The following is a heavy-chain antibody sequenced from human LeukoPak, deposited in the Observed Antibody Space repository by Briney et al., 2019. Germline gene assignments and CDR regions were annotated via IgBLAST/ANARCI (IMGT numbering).Heavy chain of an antibody. CDR1: GFTFSDYY. Sequence: PGGSLRLSCAASGFTFSDYYMSWIRQPPGKGLEWIGEINHSGSTNYNPSLKSRVTISVDTSKNQFSLKLSSVTAADTAVYYCARGMDFQLPFDYWGQGTLVTVSS. CDR2: INHSGST. V-gene: IGHV4-34*01. CDR3: ARGMDFQLPFDY. J-gene: IGHJ4*02. D-gene: IGHD2-2*01.